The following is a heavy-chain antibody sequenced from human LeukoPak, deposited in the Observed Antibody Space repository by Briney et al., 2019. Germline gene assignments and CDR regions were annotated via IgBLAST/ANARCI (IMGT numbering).Heavy chain of an antibody. Sequence: GGSLRLSCAASGFTFSTYAMNWVRQAPGKGLEWVSAISGSGSSTYYADSVKGRFTISRDNSKNTLYLQMNSLRAEDTAVYYCAKELAAAGTPFDYWGQGTLVTVSS. CDR1: GFTFSTYA. J-gene: IGHJ4*02. CDR2: ISGSGSST. V-gene: IGHV3-23*01. CDR3: AKELAAAGTPFDY. D-gene: IGHD6-13*01.